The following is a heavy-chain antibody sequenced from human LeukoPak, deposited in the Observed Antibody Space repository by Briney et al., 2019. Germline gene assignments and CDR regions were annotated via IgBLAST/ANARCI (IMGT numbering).Heavy chain of an antibody. D-gene: IGHD5-18*01. J-gene: IGHJ4*02. V-gene: IGHV4-39*01. CDR1: GGSLSSSSYY. CDR2: IYYSGST. Sequence: SETLSLTCTVSGGSLSSSSYYWGWIRQPPGKGLEWIGSIYYSGSTYYNPSLKSRVTISVDTSKNQFSLKLSSVTAADTAVYYCARQTGYSYGPDYWGQGTLVTVSS. CDR3: ARQTGYSYGPDY.